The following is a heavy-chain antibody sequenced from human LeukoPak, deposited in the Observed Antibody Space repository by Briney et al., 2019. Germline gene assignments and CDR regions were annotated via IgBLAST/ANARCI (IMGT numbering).Heavy chain of an antibody. D-gene: IGHD1-26*01. CDR3: ARAGSRRSSVYWFDP. CDR1: GGSISSGGHY. V-gene: IGHV4-30-2*01. CDR2: IYHDGST. Sequence: SETLSLTCTVSGGSISSGGHYWSWIRQPPGKGLEWIGYIYHDGSTYYNPSLKSRVTISVDRSKNQFSLKLSSVTAADTAVYYCARAGSRRSSVYWFDPWGQGTLVTVSS. J-gene: IGHJ5*02.